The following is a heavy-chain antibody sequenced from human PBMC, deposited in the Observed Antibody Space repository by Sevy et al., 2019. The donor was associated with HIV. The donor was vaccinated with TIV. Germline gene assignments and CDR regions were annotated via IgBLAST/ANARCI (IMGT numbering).Heavy chain of an antibody. J-gene: IGHJ4*02. CDR3: TRQINYYDSSGYYYYDY. V-gene: IGHV3-73*01. CDR1: GFTFSGSA. Sequence: GGSLRLSCAASGFTFSGSAMYWVRQASGKGLEWVGRIRSKANSYATAYAASVKGRFTISRDDSKNTAYLQMNSLKTEDTAVYYCTRQINYYDSSGYYYYDYWGQGTLVTVSS. D-gene: IGHD3-22*01. CDR2: IRSKANSYAT.